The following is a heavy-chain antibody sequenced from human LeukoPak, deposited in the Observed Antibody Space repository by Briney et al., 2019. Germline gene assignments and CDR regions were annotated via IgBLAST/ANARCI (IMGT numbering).Heavy chain of an antibody. CDR1: GFTFSSYW. CDR2: IKQDGSEK. D-gene: IGHD2-15*01. V-gene: IGHV3-7*03. CDR3: AREEGGYCSGGSCYHDY. Sequence: GGSLRLSCAASGFTFSSYWMSWVRQAPGKGLEWVANIKQDGSEKYYVDSVKGRFTISRDNAKNSLYLQMNSLRAEDTAVYYCAREEGGYCSGGSCYHDYWGQGTLVTVSS. J-gene: IGHJ4*02.